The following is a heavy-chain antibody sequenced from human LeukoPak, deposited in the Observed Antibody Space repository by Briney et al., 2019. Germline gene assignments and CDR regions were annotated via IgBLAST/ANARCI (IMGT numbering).Heavy chain of an antibody. Sequence: SETLSLTCTVSGGSISSSSYYWGWIRQPPGKGLEWIGSIYYSGSTYYNPSLKSRVTISVDTSKNQFSLKLSSVTAADTAVYYCARRVPSAWFDPWGQGTLVTVSS. J-gene: IGHJ5*02. V-gene: IGHV4-39*07. CDR3: ARRVPSAWFDP. CDR2: IYYSGST. D-gene: IGHD3-10*01. CDR1: GGSISSSSYY.